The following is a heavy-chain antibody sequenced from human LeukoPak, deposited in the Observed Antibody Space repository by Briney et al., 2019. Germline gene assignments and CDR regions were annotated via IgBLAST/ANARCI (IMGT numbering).Heavy chain of an antibody. CDR1: GGSISSYY. CDR2: IYCSGNT. J-gene: IGHJ4*02. Sequence: PSETLSLTCTVSGGSISSYYWSWVRQPPGKGLEWIGYIYCSGNTNYNPSLKSRLTMSADRSRNQFSLNLNSVTAADTAVYYCARINWNYFDYWGQGILVTVSS. D-gene: IGHD1-1*01. V-gene: IGHV4-59*08. CDR3: ARINWNYFDY.